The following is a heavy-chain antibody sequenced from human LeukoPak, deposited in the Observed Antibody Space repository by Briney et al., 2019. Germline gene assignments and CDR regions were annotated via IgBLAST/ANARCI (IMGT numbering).Heavy chain of an antibody. CDR2: ITYDGSNK. J-gene: IGHJ4*02. CDR1: GFTFSSYG. V-gene: IGHV3-30*18. Sequence: GRSLRLSCAASGFTFSSYGMHWVRQAPGKGLEWVAVITYDGSNKYCADSVKGRFTISRDNSKNTLYRQMNSLRAEDTAVYYCAKGPFPIAAAATTPFDYWGQGTLVTVSS. D-gene: IGHD6-13*01. CDR3: AKGPFPIAAAATTPFDY.